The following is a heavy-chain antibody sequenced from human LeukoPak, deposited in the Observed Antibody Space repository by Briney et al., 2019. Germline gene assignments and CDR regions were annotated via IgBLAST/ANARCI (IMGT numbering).Heavy chain of an antibody. D-gene: IGHD4/OR15-4a*01. CDR3: ARGGATTAIDY. CDR1: GYTFTGYY. Sequence: GASVKVSCKASGYTFTGYYMHWVRQAPGQGVEWMGWITAYNGDTYYAQNLQGRVTLTTDTSTSTAYMELRSLRSDDTAIYYCARGGATTAIDYWGQGTLVTVSS. V-gene: IGHV1-18*04. J-gene: IGHJ4*02. CDR2: ITAYNGDT.